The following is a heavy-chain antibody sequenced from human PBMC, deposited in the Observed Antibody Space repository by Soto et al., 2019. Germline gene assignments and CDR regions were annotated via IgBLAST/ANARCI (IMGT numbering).Heavy chain of an antibody. V-gene: IGHV3-21*01. J-gene: IGHJ3*02. D-gene: IGHD5-12*01. CDR2: ISSSSRYI. CDR1: GFTFSTCS. CDR3: ARVGPSGCDFLYLADFDI. Sequence: PGGSLRLSCAASGFTFSTCSMNWVRQAPGKGLEWVSSISSSSRYIYYADSVKGRFTISRDDAKNSLFLQMNSLRAEDTAVYYCARVGPSGCDFLYLADFDIWGQGTMVTVSS.